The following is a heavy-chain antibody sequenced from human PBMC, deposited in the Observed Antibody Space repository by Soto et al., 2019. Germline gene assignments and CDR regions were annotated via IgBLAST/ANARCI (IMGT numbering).Heavy chain of an antibody. Sequence: SETLSLTCAVYGGSFSGYYWSWIRQPPGKGLEWIGEINHSGSTNYNPSLKSRVTISVDTSKNQFSLKLSSVTAADTAVYYCARRVRAIAAAGLDYWGQGTLVTSPQ. CDR1: GGSFSGYY. CDR3: ARRVRAIAAAGLDY. D-gene: IGHD6-13*01. V-gene: IGHV4-34*01. J-gene: IGHJ4*02. CDR2: INHSGST.